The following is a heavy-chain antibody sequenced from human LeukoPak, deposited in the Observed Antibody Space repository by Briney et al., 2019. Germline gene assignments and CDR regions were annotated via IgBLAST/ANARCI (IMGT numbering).Heavy chain of an antibody. CDR2: TYHTGST. CDR3: ARRGRNSSGWQDYL. Sequence: SETLSLTCTVSGGSISSYYWSWIRQPPGKGLEWIANTYHTGSTNYNPSLSSRVTISIDTAKNQFSLKLTSVTAADTAVYYCARRGRNSSGWQDYLWGQGTLVTVSS. J-gene: IGHJ4*02. D-gene: IGHD6-25*01. V-gene: IGHV4-59*01. CDR1: GGSISSYY.